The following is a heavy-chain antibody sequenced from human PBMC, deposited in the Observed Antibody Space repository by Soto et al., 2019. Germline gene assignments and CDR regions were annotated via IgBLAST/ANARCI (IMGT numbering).Heavy chain of an antibody. Sequence: QVQLVESGGGVVQPGRSLRLSCAASGFTFSSYGMHWVRQAPGKGLEWVAVIWYDGSNKYYADSVKGRFTISRDNSKNXLXXQMNSLRAEDTAVYYCARDPIAVAGYYYYYYGMDVWGQGTTVTVSS. CDR3: ARDPIAVAGYYYYYYGMDV. D-gene: IGHD6-19*01. CDR1: GFTFSSYG. CDR2: IWYDGSNK. V-gene: IGHV3-33*01. J-gene: IGHJ6*02.